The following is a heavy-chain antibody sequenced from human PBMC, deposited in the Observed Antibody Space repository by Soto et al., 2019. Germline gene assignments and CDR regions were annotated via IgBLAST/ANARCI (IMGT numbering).Heavy chain of an antibody. V-gene: IGHV4-59*01. Sequence: QVQLQESGPGLVKPSETLSLSCTVSGGSISSYYWNWIRQPPGKGLEWIGYIYYSGSTNYNPSLKSPVTLSGDSSKNQFSLMLNSVTAADTAVYYCARSIAEDGSDQYSYGMAVWGQGTTVTVSS. CDR2: IYYSGST. CDR3: ARSIAEDGSDQYSYGMAV. D-gene: IGHD6-13*01. CDR1: GGSISSYY. J-gene: IGHJ6*02.